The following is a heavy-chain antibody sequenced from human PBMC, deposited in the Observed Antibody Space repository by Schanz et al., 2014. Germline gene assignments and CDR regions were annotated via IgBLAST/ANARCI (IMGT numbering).Heavy chain of an antibody. V-gene: IGHV1-2*04. J-gene: IGHJ6*02. CDR3: ARDDRAYYYGMDV. CDR2: MNPNSGGT. CDR1: GYSFSSHY. D-gene: IGHD3-22*01. Sequence: QVQLVQSGGEMKKPGASLKVSCKASGYSFSSHYLHWEREAPGQGLEWLGWMNPNSGGTNFAQKFQGWVTVTRDTSISTVYMELSRVTYEDTAVYYCARDDRAYYYGMDVWGQGTTVTVSS.